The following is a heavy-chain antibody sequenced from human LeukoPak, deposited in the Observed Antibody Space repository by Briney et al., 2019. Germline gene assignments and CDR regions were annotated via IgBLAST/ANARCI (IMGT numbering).Heavy chain of an antibody. Sequence: PSETLSLTCAVYGGSFSGYYWTWIRQPAGKGLEWIGRISSTGRVNYNPSLKSRVTMLLDTSKNHISLKLTSVTAADTAIYFCARASETAMVTLWGQGTLVTVSS. V-gene: IGHV4-59*10. CDR1: GGSFSGYY. CDR3: ARASETAMVTL. J-gene: IGHJ4*02. D-gene: IGHD5-18*01. CDR2: ISSTGRV.